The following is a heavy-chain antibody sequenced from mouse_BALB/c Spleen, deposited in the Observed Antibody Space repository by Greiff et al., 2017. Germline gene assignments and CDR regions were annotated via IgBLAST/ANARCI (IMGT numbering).Heavy chain of an antibody. D-gene: IGHD1-1*01. V-gene: IGHV5-9-4*01. J-gene: IGHJ3*01. CDR2: ISSGGSYT. CDR3: ARDNYYGSSYGGWFAY. CDR1: GFTFSSYA. Sequence: EVNLVESGGGLVKPGGSLKLSCAASGFTFSSYAMSWVRQSPEKRLEWVAEISSGGSYTYYPDTVTGRFTISRDNAKNTLYLEMSSLRSEDTAMYYCARDNYYGSSYGGWFAYWGQGTLVTVSA.